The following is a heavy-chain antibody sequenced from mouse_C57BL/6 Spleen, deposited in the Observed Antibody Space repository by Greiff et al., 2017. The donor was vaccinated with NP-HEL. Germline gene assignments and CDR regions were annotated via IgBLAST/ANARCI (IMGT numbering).Heavy chain of an antibody. Sequence: VQLKQSGAELVRPGASVKLSCTASGFNIKDDYMHWVKQRPEQGLEWIGWIDPENGDTEYASKFQGKATITADTSSNTAYLQLSSLTSEDTAVYYWTTGDYDYLFAYWGQGTLVTVSA. J-gene: IGHJ3*01. V-gene: IGHV14-4*01. CDR1: GFNIKDDY. D-gene: IGHD2-4*01. CDR3: TTGDYDYLFAY. CDR2: IDPENGDT.